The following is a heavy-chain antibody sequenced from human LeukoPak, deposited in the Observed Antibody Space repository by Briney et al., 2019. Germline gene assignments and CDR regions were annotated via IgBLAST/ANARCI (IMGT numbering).Heavy chain of an antibody. J-gene: IGHJ4*02. CDR2: VGISSGNA. D-gene: IGHD2-2*01. V-gene: IGHV3-48*01. Sequence: GGSLRLSCAASGFTFSDYSMNWVRQAPGKGLEWISYVGISSGNAKYADSVKGRFTISGDKAKNSLYLQMNSLRVEDTAVYYCARDTKYAFDNWGQGTLVTVSS. CDR3: ARDTKYAFDN. CDR1: GFTFSDYS.